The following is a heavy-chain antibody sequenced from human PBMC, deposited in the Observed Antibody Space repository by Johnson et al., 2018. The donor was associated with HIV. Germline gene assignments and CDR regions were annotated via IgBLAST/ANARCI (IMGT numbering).Heavy chain of an antibody. D-gene: IGHD1-1*01. CDR2: ISFDESNH. CDR3: ARDDDVKAFDI. Sequence: QVQLVESGGGLVKPGGSLRLSCAASGFTFSSYAMHWVRQAPGTGLEWVAVISFDESNHDYADSAKGRFSISIDKAKNSLYLQMNSLRAEATAVYYCARDDDVKAFDIWGQGTMVTVSS. V-gene: IGHV3-30-3*01. CDR1: GFTFSSYA. J-gene: IGHJ3*02.